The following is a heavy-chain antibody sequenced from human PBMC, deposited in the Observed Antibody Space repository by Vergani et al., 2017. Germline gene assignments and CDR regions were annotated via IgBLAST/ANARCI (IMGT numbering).Heavy chain of an antibody. V-gene: IGHV4-34*11. Sequence: QVQLQQWGAGLLKPSETLSLTCAVYGGSFSGYYWSWIRQPPGKGLEWIGYIYHTGSTNYNPSLKSRVKISVDMSKNQFSLNLTSVTTADTAIYYCARDPGYTYGLNWFDSWGQGTLVTVSS. CDR1: GGSFSGYY. J-gene: IGHJ5*01. CDR2: IYHTGST. CDR3: ARDPGYTYGLNWFDS. D-gene: IGHD5-18*01.